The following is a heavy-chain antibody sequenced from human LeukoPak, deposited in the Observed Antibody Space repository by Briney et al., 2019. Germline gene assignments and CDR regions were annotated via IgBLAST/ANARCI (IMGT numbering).Heavy chain of an antibody. J-gene: IGHJ4*02. CDR2: IKQGGGEI. Sequence: GGSLRLSCAASGFTFSDYWMSWVRQAPGKGLEWVANIKQGGGEIYYVDSVKGRFTISRDNAKNSLYLQMNSLRAEDTGIYYCARDKVVGPTKFDNWGQGTLVTVSP. D-gene: IGHD1-26*01. V-gene: IGHV3-7*01. CDR3: ARDKVVGPTKFDN. CDR1: GFTFSDYW.